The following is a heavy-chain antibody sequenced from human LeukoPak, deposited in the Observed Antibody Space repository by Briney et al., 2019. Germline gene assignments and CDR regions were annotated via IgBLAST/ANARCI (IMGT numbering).Heavy chain of an antibody. CDR1: GFTFSSYS. D-gene: IGHD4-17*01. CDR3: AKAGGDYEFDY. V-gene: IGHV3-30*18. CDR2: ISYDGSNK. Sequence: GGSLRISCVASGFTFSSYSMNWVRQAPGKGLEWVAVISYDGSNKYYADSVKGRFTISRDNSKNTLYLQMNSLRAEDTAVYYCAKAGGDYEFDYWGQGTLVTVSS. J-gene: IGHJ4*02.